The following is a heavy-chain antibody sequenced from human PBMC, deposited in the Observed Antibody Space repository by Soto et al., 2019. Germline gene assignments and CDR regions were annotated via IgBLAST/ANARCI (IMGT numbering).Heavy chain of an antibody. CDR3: ATVSGYSSPPPLDS. CDR1: GGSFSGYY. Sequence: QVQLQQWGAGLLKPSETLSLTCAVYGGSFSGYYWSWIRQPPGKGLEWIGEINHSGSTNYNPSLKSRGAISADTSTTQFSLMLSPVAAADAAVYYCATVSGYSSPPPLDSWGQGTLVTVSS. CDR2: INHSGST. D-gene: IGHD3-22*01. V-gene: IGHV4-34*01. J-gene: IGHJ5*01.